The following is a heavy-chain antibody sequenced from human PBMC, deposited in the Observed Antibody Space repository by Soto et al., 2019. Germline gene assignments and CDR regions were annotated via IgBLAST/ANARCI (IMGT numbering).Heavy chain of an antibody. V-gene: IGHV3-72*01. CDR1: GFIFSDHY. D-gene: IGHD3-16*02. Sequence: GGSLRLSCAASGFIFSDHYMDWVRQAPGKGLEWIGRVRNKANGYTTEYAASVKGRFTISRDNAKNTLYLQMNSLRAEDTAVYYCASENPYDYIWGSYRPWGQGTLVTVSS. J-gene: IGHJ5*02. CDR2: VRNKANGYTT. CDR3: ASENPYDYIWGSYRP.